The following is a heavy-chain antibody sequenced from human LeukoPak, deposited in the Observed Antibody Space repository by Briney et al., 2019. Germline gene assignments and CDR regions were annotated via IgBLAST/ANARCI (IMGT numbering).Heavy chain of an antibody. CDR2: IIPILGIA. J-gene: IGHJ4*02. V-gene: IGHV1-69*04. D-gene: IGHD1-26*01. CDR3: ARDSGSYVFDY. CDR1: GGTFSSYA. Sequence: ASVKVSCKASGGTFSSYAISWVRQAPGQGLEWMGRIIPILGIANYAQKFQGRVTITADKSTSTAYMELSSLRSEDTAVYYCARDSGSYVFDYWGQGTLVTVSS.